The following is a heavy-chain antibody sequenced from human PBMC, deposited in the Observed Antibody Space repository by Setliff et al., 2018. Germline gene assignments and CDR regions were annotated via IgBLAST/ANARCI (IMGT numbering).Heavy chain of an antibody. Sequence: PSETLSLTCTVSGGPFSGASIWSWIRQPPGKGLELIGYVYHSGTAKYDPSLESRAIMSVDASKNEISLKLKSVTAADTAVYYCAKGGTYRYFDFWGQGALVTVSS. V-gene: IGHV4-59*01. CDR3: AKGGTYRYFDF. CDR1: GGPFSGAS. J-gene: IGHJ4*02. CDR2: VYHSGTA. D-gene: IGHD1-1*01.